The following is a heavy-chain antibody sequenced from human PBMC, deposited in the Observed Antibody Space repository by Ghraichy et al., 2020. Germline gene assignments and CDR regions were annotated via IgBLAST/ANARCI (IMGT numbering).Heavy chain of an antibody. D-gene: IGHD3-3*01. CDR3: ARDLRFLEWLLYGYYYYYYMDV. CDR1: GDSVSSNSAA. V-gene: IGHV6-1*01. J-gene: IGHJ6*03. CDR2: TYYRSKWYN. Sequence: QTLSLTCAISGDSVSSNSAAWNWIRQSPSRGLEWLGRTYYRSKWYNDYAVSVKSRITINPDTSKNQFSLQLNSVTPEDTAVYYCARDLRFLEWLLYGYYYYYYMDVWGKGTTVTVSS.